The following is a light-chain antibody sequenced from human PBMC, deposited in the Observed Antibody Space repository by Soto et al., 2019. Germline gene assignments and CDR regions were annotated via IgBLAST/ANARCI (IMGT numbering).Light chain of an antibody. V-gene: IGKV3-20*01. J-gene: IGKJ1*01. CDR1: QSLSSSY. CDR2: GAS. Sequence: IVVTKSACALSLSPGEGATLSCRASQSLSSSYLAWYQQKPGQAPRLLIYGASSRATGIPDRFSGSGSVTDFTLTISRLEPEDFAVYVCQQYDTSPRTSGQRSMV. CDR3: QQYDTSPRT.